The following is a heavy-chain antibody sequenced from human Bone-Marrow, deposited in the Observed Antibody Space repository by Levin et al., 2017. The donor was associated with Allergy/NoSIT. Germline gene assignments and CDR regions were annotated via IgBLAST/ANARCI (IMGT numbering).Heavy chain of an antibody. CDR2: IYWDDEK. CDR3: AHRSIAVAGGGRYFDF. V-gene: IGHV2-5*02. CDR1: GVSLSTPGVS. Sequence: SGPTLVKPTQNLTLTCSVSGVSLSTPGVSVGWIRQPPGQALEWLALIYWDDEKRFSPSLKTRLTIIKDTSKNHVVLTLTDVESVDTGTDFCAHRSIAVAGGGRYFDFWGQGTLVTVSS. D-gene: IGHD6-19*01. J-gene: IGHJ4*02.